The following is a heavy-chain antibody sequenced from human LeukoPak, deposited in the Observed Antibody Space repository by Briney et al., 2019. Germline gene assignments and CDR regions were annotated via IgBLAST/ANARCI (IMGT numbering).Heavy chain of an antibody. Sequence: GGSLRLSCAASGFTFSSYAMSWVRQAPGKGLEWVSSISGGGIGIYYADSLKGRFTISRDDSKNTLYLQMNSLRAEDTAVYYCTRRRGNQQPIDYWGQGTLVTVSS. CDR1: GFTFSSYA. D-gene: IGHD2-2*01. CDR3: TRRRGNQQPIDY. CDR2: ISGGGIGI. V-gene: IGHV3-23*01. J-gene: IGHJ4*02.